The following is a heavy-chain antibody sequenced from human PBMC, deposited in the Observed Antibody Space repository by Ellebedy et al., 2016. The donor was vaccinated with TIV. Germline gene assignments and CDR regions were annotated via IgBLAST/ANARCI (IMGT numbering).Heavy chain of an antibody. D-gene: IGHD6-25*01. CDR3: ARDREGGFAISR. CDR2: INQDGSVK. Sequence: GESLKISCAASGFTFNNFWMYWVRQAPGRGLEWVANINQDGSVKFYVGSVRGRFTISRDNVKNSLYLQMNRLRAEDTAVYYCARDREGGFAISRWGQGTQVTVSS. J-gene: IGHJ4*02. V-gene: IGHV3-7*04. CDR1: GFTFNNFW.